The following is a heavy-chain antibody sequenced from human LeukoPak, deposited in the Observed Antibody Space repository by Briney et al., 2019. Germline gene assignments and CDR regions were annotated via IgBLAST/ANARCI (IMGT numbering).Heavy chain of an antibody. CDR1: GGSISSYY. J-gene: IGHJ4*02. D-gene: IGHD6-13*01. V-gene: IGHV4-59*01. Sequence: SETLSLTCTVSGGSISSYYWSWIRQPPGKGLEWIGYIYYSGSTNYNPSLKSRVTISVDTSKNQFSLKLSSVTAADTAVYYCARAKQQLDPLDYWGQGTLVTVSS. CDR3: ARAKQQLDPLDY. CDR2: IYYSGST.